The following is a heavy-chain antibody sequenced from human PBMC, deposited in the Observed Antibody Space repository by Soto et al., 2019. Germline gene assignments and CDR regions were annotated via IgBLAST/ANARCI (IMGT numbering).Heavy chain of an antibody. D-gene: IGHD2-15*01. V-gene: IGHV4-31*03. Sequence: QVQLQESGPGLVKPSQTLSLTCTVSGGSISSGGYYWSWIRQHPGKGLEWIGYIYYSGSTYYNPSLKSRVNISVDTSKKQFYLKLRSVAAADTAVYYGAGGGYCGGGSCSLGPLGYLGQGTLVTVSS. CDR1: GGSISSGGYY. CDR3: AGGGYCGGGSCSLGPLGY. CDR2: IYYSGST. J-gene: IGHJ4*02.